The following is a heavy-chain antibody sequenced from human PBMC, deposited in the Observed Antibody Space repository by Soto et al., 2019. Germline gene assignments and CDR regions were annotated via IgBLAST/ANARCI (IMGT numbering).Heavy chain of an antibody. CDR1: GGAISSYY. Sequence: SETLSLTGSVSGGAISSYYGSWIRQPPGKGLEWIGYIYYSGSTNYNPSLKSRVTISVDTSKNQFSLKLSSVTAADTAVYYCARNGYCSSTRRHADYSHXPDFWGKRTPVTVSS. J-gene: IGHJ6*03. D-gene: IGHD2-2*03. CDR3: ARNGYCSSTRRHADYSHXPDF. V-gene: IGHV4-59*08. CDR2: IYYSGST.